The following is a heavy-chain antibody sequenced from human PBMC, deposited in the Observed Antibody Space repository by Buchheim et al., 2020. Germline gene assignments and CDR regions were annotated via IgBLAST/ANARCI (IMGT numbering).Heavy chain of an antibody. V-gene: IGHV4-39*01. D-gene: IGHD6-13*01. CDR1: GGSISSSSYY. Sequence: QLQLQESGPGLVKPSETLSLTCTVSGGSISSSSYYWGWIRQPPGKGLEWIGSIYYSGSTYYNPSLKSRVTISVDTSKKLYSLKLSSVTAADTAVYYCARHRYSSSWYNWFDPWGQGTL. J-gene: IGHJ5*02. CDR2: IYYSGST. CDR3: ARHRYSSSWYNWFDP.